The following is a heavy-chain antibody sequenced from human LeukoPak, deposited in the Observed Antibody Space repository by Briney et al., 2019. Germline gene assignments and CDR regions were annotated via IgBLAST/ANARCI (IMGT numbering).Heavy chain of an antibody. D-gene: IGHD3-10*01. CDR3: ARRVGYYGSGSYFYYIDV. Sequence: GSLRLSCAASGFIFSSYAMHWVRQAPGRGLEYVSAISSNGGSTNYANFVKGRFTISRDNSKNTLYLQMGSLRAEDIAVYYCARRVGYYGSGSYFYYIDVWGKGTTVTVSS. CDR2: ISSNGGST. CDR1: GFIFSSYA. J-gene: IGHJ6*03. V-gene: IGHV3-64*01.